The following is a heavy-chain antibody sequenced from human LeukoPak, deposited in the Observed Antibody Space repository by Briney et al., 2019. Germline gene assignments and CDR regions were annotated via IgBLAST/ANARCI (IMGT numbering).Heavy chain of an antibody. CDR1: GESFSGYY. CDR3: ARGRICTNGVCYKSFDY. D-gene: IGHD2-8*01. Sequence: SETLSLTCAVYGESFSGYYWSWIRQPPGKGLEWIGEINHSGSTNYNPSLKSRVTISVDTSKNQFSLKLSSVTAADTAVYYCARGRICTNGVCYKSFDYWGQGTLVTVSS. J-gene: IGHJ4*02. V-gene: IGHV4-34*01. CDR2: INHSGST.